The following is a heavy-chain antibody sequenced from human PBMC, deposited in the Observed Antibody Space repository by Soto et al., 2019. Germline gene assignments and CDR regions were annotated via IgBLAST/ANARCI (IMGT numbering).Heavy chain of an antibody. J-gene: IGHJ6*02. D-gene: IGHD2-15*01. CDR3: ARDRGYCSGGSCSRTYYYYGMDV. CDR2: IWYDGSNK. Sequence: QAVGSLRLSCAASGFTFSSYGMHWVRQAPGKGLEWVAVIWYDGSNKYYADSVKGRFTISRDNSKNTLYLQMNSLRAEDTAVYYCARDRGYCSGGSCSRTYYYYGMDVWGQGTTVTVSS. CDR1: GFTFSSYG. V-gene: IGHV3-33*01.